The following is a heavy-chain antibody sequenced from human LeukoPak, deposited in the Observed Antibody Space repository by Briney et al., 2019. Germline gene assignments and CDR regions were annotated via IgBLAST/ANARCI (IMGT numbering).Heavy chain of an antibody. J-gene: IGHJ4*02. CDR3: ARVGVGATGLVDY. CDR1: GGSISSYY. CDR2: IYYSGST. D-gene: IGHD1-26*01. Sequence: PSETLSLTCTVSGGSISSYYWSWIRQPPGKGLEWIGYIYYSGSTNYNPSLKSRVTMSVDTSKNQFSLKLSSVTAADTAVYYCARVGVGATGLVDYWGQGTLVTVSS. V-gene: IGHV4-59*12.